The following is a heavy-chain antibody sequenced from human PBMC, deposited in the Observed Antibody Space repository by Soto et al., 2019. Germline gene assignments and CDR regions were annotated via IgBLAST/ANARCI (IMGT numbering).Heavy chain of an antibody. V-gene: IGHV1-3*01. CDR2: INAGNGNT. D-gene: IGHD3-10*01. Sequence: ASVKVSCKSSGSSLTRDPSHWVLQDPGQRLEWMGWINAGNGNTKYSQKFQGRVTITKNTSASTAYMELSSLRSEDTAVYYCARDSGFIRGSYGVDVCGPGTLVTGSS. CDR3: ARDSGFIRGSYGVDV. J-gene: IGHJ6*01. CDR1: GSSLTRDP.